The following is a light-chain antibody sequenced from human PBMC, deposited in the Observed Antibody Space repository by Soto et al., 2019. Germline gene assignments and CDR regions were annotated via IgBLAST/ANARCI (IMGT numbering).Light chain of an antibody. CDR1: SSDVGGYNY. CDR2: DVS. CDR3: SSYTSSNTLEVL. J-gene: IGLJ3*02. Sequence: QSALTQPASVSGSPGQSITISCTGTSSDVGGYNYVSWYQHHPGKAPKVMIYDVSNRPSGVSNRFSGSKSGNTASLTISGLQAEDEADYYCSSYTSSNTLEVLFGGGTKLTVL. V-gene: IGLV2-14*03.